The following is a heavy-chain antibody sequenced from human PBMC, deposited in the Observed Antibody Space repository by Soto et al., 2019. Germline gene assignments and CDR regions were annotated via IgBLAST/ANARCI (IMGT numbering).Heavy chain of an antibody. CDR1: GGSISSGGYY. V-gene: IGHV4-31*02. CDR2: IYYSAST. D-gene: IGHD3-22*01. Sequence: PSETLSLTWTVSGGSISSGGYYWSWIRQHPGKGLEWIGYIYYSASTYYNPSLKSRVTISLDTSKHPSSLKLSSVTAADTAVYYCARDSRGYLDYWGQGTLVTVS. J-gene: IGHJ4*02. CDR3: ARDSRGYLDY.